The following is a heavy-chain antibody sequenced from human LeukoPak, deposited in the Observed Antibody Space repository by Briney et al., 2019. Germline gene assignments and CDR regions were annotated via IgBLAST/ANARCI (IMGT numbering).Heavy chain of an antibody. CDR1: GGTFSSYA. Sequence: ASVKVSCKASGGTFSSYAISWVRQAPGQGLEWMGWINPNSGGTNYAQKFQGRVTMTRDTSISTAYMELSRLRSDDTAVYYCATSINAAFDIWGQGTMVTVSS. J-gene: IGHJ3*02. CDR3: ATSINAAFDI. V-gene: IGHV1-2*02. CDR2: INPNSGGT.